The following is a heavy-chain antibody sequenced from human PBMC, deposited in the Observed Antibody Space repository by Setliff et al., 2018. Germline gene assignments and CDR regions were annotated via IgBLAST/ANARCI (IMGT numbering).Heavy chain of an antibody. CDR2: IYYSGST. D-gene: IGHD2-8*01. Sequence: SSETLSLTCTVSGGSISSSSYYWGWIRQPPGKGLEWIGSIYYSGSTYYNPSLKSRVTISVDTSKNQFSLKLSSVTAADTAVYYCASGGFGVYYFDYWGQGTLVTVSS. CDR1: GGSISSSSYY. J-gene: IGHJ4*02. V-gene: IGHV4-39*01. CDR3: ASGGFGVYYFDY.